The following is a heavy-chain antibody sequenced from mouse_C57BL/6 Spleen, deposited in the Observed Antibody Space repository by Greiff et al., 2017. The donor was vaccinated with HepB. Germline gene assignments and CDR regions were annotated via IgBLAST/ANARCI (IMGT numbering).Heavy chain of an antibody. Sequence: EVKLMESEGGLVQPGSSMKLSCTASGFTFSDYYMAWVRQVPEKGLEWVANINYDGSSTYYLDSLKSRFIISRDNAKNILYLQMSSLKSEDTATYYCARDLGRRGYFDYWGQGTTLTVSS. CDR1: GFTFSDYY. CDR2: INYDGSST. CDR3: ARDLGRRGYFDY. J-gene: IGHJ2*01. D-gene: IGHD4-1*01. V-gene: IGHV5-16*01.